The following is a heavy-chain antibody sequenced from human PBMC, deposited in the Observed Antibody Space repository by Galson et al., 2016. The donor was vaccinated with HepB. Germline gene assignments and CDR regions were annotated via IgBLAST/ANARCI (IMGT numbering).Heavy chain of an antibody. V-gene: IGHV3-73*01. J-gene: IGHJ2*01. CDR3: TRTRPGGTGDFDL. CDR1: GISFSGSS. CDR2: IRTRTNTYAT. Sequence: SLRLSCAASGISFSGSSMQWVRQSSGKGLEWVGRIRTRTNTYATAYAASVKGRFTISRNDAANTAYLQMDSLRIDDTGLYYCTRTRPGGTGDFDLWGRGTLVTVSS. D-gene: IGHD1-14*01.